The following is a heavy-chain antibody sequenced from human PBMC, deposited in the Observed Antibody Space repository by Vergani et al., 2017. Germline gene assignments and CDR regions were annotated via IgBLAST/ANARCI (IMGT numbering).Heavy chain of an antibody. V-gene: IGHV3-23*01. D-gene: IGHD3-10*01. CDR3: AKASDDCGSGSYFSDY. Sequence: EVQLLESGGGLVQPGGSLRLSCAASGFTFSSYAMSWVRQAPGKGLGWVSAISGSGGSTYYADSVKGRFTNSRDNSKNTLYLQMNSLRAEDTAVYYCAKASDDCGSGSYFSDYWGQGTLVTVSS. CDR1: GFTFSSYA. CDR2: ISGSGGST. J-gene: IGHJ4*02.